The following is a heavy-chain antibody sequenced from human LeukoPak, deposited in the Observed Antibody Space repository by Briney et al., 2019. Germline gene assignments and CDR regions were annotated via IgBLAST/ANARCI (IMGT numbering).Heavy chain of an antibody. CDR1: KFTFSDSY. V-gene: IGHV3-11*04. D-gene: IGHD1-1*01. J-gene: IGHJ4*02. CDR3: ARDLRPNWNDYFDY. CDR2: ISSSGTTM. Sequence: GGSLRLSCAATKFTFSDSYMGWIRQAPGKGLEWVSYISSSGTTMYYADSVKGRFTISRDNAKNSLYLQMNSLRAEDTAVYYCARDLRPNWNDYFDYWGQGTLVTVSS.